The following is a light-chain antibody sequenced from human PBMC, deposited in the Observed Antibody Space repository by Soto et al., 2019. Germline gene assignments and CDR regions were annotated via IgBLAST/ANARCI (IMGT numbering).Light chain of an antibody. CDR3: LLSYSGARPVV. Sequence: QTVVTQEPSLTVSPGGTGTLTCGSSTGAVTSGHYPYWFQQKPGQAHRTLIYDTSNKHSWTPARFSGSLLGGKAALTLSGAQPEDAAASDRLLSYSGARPVVFGGGTQLTVL. CDR1: TGAVTSGHY. V-gene: IGLV7-46*01. J-gene: IGLJ2*01. CDR2: DTS.